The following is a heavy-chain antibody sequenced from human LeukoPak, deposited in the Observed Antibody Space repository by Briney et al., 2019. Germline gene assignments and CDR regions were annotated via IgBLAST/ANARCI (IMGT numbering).Heavy chain of an antibody. CDR1: GFSFSDYY. D-gene: IGHD3-10*01. J-gene: IGHJ4*02. CDR3: ASGDYFDC. CDR2: IKRDGSEK. V-gene: IGHV3-7*01. Sequence: GGSLRLSCAASGFSFSDYYMSWVRQAPGKGLEWVASIKRDGSEKYYVDSVKGRFTISRDNAKNSLYLQMNSLRAEDTAVYYCASGDYFDCWGQGTLVTVSS.